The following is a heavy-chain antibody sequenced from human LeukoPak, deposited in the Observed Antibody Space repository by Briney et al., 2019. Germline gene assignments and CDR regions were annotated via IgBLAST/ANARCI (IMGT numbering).Heavy chain of an antibody. CDR1: GFTFSSYA. V-gene: IGHV3-30-3*01. D-gene: IGHD6-6*01. CDR3: ARAYSSSSAFDY. Sequence: GSLRLSCAATGFTFSSYAMHWVRQAPGKGLEWVAVISYDGSNKYYADSVKGRFTISRDNSKNTLYLQMNSLRAEDTAVYYCARAYSSSSAFDYWGQGTLVTVSS. CDR2: ISYDGSNK. J-gene: IGHJ4*02.